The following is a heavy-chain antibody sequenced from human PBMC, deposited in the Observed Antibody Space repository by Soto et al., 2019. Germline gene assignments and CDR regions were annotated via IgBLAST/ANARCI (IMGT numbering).Heavy chain of an antibody. Sequence: QEYLVESGGDLVKPGGSLRLSCAASGFSFSDYYMSWVRQAPGKGLEWILYIGTSTGTIYYADSVKGRFTISSDSANNSLYLQMKSLRVEDTAVYYYVRRRDYLDVWGKGTTVTVSS. CDR2: IGTSTGTI. J-gene: IGHJ6*03. CDR1: GFSFSDYY. CDR3: VRRRDYLDV. V-gene: IGHV3-11*01.